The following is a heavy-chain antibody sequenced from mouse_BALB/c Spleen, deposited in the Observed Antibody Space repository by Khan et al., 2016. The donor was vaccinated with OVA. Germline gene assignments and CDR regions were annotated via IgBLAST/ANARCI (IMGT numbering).Heavy chain of an antibody. CDR1: GYSITSEYA. D-gene: IGHD2-4*01. Sequence: EVELVESGPGLVKPSQSLSLTCTVTGYSITSEYAWNWIRQFPGNKLEWMGYINYSGHTRFNPSLKSRTSITRDTSKNQFFLQLNSVTTDDTATYYWARKDYYDYDPFPYWGQGTLVTVSA. J-gene: IGHJ3*01. V-gene: IGHV3-2*02. CDR2: INYSGHT. CDR3: ARKDYYDYDPFPY.